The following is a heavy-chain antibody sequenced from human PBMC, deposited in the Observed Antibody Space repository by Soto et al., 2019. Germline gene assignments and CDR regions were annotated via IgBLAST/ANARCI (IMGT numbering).Heavy chain of an antibody. J-gene: IGHJ5*02. Sequence: QLQLQESGPGLVKPSETLSLTCTVSGGSSSSSSYYWGGIRQPPGKGLEWIVAIYYSGSTYYNPSVKSRVTISVDTCKNQFSLQLSSVAATDAALYYCARHRQLRFLEWLSWFAPGGQGTPFTVSS. CDR1: GGSSSSSSYY. D-gene: IGHD3-3*01. CDR2: IYYSGST. V-gene: IGHV4-39*01. CDR3: ARHRQLRFLEWLSWFAP.